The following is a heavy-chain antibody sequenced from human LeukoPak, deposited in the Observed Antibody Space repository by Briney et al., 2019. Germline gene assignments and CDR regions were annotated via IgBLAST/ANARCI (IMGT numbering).Heavy chain of an antibody. CDR1: GFTFSSYG. CDR2: IWYDGSNK. V-gene: IGHV3-33*01. D-gene: IGHD3-3*01. Sequence: GRSLRLSCAASGFTFSSYGMHWVRQAPGKGLEWVAVIWYDGSNKYYADSVKGRFTISRDNSKNTLYLQMNSLRAEDTAVYYCAREGTIFGVVIRRNWFDPWGQGTLVTVSS. CDR3: AREGTIFGVVIRRNWFDP. J-gene: IGHJ5*02.